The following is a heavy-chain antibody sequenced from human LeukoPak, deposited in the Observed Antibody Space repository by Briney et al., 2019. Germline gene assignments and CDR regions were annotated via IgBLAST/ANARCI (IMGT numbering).Heavy chain of an antibody. D-gene: IGHD3-10*01. J-gene: IGHJ4*02. CDR3: ARLTSGTHPNFDY. CDR2: VFYSGST. V-gene: IGHV4-59*08. Sequence: SETLSLTCTVSGGSISSYYWSWIRQPPCKGLEWIGYVFYSGSTNYNPSLKSRVTISVDASKNQFSLRLSSVTAADTAVYYCARLTSGTHPNFDYWGQGTLVTVSS. CDR1: GGSISSYY.